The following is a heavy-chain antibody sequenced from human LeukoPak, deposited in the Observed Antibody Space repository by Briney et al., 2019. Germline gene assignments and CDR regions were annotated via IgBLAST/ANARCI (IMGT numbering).Heavy chain of an antibody. CDR2: ISSSGSTI. J-gene: IGHJ5*02. V-gene: IGHV3-11*01. CDR1: GFTFSDYY. CDR3: ARGTLHPYNWFDP. Sequence: GGSLRLSCAASGFTFSDYYMSWIRQARGKGLEWVSYISSSGSTIYYADSVKGRFTISRDNAKNSLYLQMNSLRAEDTAVYYCARGTLHPYNWFDPWGQGTLVTVSS.